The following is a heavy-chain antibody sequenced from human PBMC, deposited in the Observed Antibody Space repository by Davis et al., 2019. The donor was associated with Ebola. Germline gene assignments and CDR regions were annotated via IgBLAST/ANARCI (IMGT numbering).Heavy chain of an antibody. V-gene: IGHV3-33*08. Sequence: GESLKISCAASGFTFSTYSMSWVRQAPGKGLEWVAVIWYDGINKYYADSVKGRFTISRDNSKNTLYLQMNRLRAEDTAVYYCARGDITIFGVDTDYWGQGTLVTVSS. CDR2: IWYDGINK. J-gene: IGHJ4*02. CDR1: GFTFSTYS. CDR3: ARGDITIFGVDTDY. D-gene: IGHD3-3*01.